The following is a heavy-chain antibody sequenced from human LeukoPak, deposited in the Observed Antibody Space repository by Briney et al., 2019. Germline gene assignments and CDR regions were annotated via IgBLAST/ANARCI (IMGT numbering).Heavy chain of an antibody. D-gene: IGHD6-19*01. CDR2: ISGGST. J-gene: IGHJ4*02. CDR1: GFTFSSYA. Sequence: GGSLRLSCAASGFTFSSYAMSWVRQAPGKGLEWVSAISGGSTYYADSVKGRFTISRDNSKNTLFLQMNSLRAEDTAIYYCAKIPVSYSSGWSTFDYWGQGTLVTVSS. V-gene: IGHV3-23*01. CDR3: AKIPVSYSSGWSTFDY.